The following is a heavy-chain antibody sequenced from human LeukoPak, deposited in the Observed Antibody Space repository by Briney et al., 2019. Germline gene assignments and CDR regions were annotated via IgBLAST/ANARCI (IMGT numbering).Heavy chain of an antibody. CDR3: ARDWDPMWFGELFPY. D-gene: IGHD3-10*01. CDR1: GYTFTSYA. J-gene: IGHJ4*02. V-gene: IGHV1-3*01. CDR2: INAGNGNR. Sequence: ASVKVSCKASGYTFTSYAMHWVRQAPGQRLEWMGWINAGNGNRKYSQKFQGRVTITRDTSASTAYMELSSLRSEDAAVYYCARDWDPMWFGELFPYWGQGTLVTVSS.